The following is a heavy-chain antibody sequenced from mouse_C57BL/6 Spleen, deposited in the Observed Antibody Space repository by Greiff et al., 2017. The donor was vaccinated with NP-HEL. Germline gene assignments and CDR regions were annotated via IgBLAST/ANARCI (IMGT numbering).Heavy chain of an antibody. CDR3: ARNNYDSYGYFAV. Sequence: QVQLQQPGAELVKPGASVKLSCKASGSTFTSYWMHWVKQRPGQGLEWIGMIHPNSGSTNYNEKFKSKATLTVDKSSSTAYMQLSSLTSEDSAVYYCARNNYDSYGYFAVWGKGTLVTVSA. D-gene: IGHD2-12*01. CDR1: GSTFTSYW. V-gene: IGHV1-64*01. CDR2: IHPNSGST. J-gene: IGHJ3*01.